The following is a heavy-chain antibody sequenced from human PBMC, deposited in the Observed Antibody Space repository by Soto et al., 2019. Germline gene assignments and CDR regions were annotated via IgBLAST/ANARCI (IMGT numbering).Heavy chain of an antibody. V-gene: IGHV3-23*01. CDR2: ISGSGGST. CDR1: GFTFSSYA. Sequence: PGGSLRLSCAASGFTFSSYAMSWVRQAPGKGLEWVSAISGSGGSTYYADSVKGRFTISRDNSKNTLYLQMNSLRAEDTAVYYCASGYCSSTSCSGAFDIWGQGTMVTVSS. J-gene: IGHJ3*02. D-gene: IGHD2-2*01. CDR3: ASGYCSSTSCSGAFDI.